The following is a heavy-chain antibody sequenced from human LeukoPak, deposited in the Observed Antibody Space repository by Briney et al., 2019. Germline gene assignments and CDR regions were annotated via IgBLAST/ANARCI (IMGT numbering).Heavy chain of an antibody. Sequence: SETLSLTCTVSGGSISGSSYYWGWIRQSPGKGLEWIGSIYYSGNTHYNPPLKSRVTISVDTSKNQFSLKLSSVTAADTAVFYCARSAEKADFDYWGQGTLVTVSS. J-gene: IGHJ4*02. V-gene: IGHV4-39*01. CDR3: ARSAEKADFDY. CDR1: GGSISGSSYY. D-gene: IGHD6-25*01. CDR2: IYYSGNT.